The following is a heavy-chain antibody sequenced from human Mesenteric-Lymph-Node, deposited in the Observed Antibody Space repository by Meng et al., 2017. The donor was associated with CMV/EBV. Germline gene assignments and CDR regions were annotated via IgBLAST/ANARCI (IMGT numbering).Heavy chain of an antibody. D-gene: IGHD3-3*01. V-gene: IGHV3-30-3*01. J-gene: IGHJ4*02. Sequence: GGSLRLSCAASGFSFGSYVMHWVRQAPGRGLEWVAVISNDGSNKYYADSVKGRFTISRDNSKNTLYLQMNSLRAEDTAVYYCARVMMDFWSGYPYFDYWGQGTLVTVSS. CDR1: GFSFGSYV. CDR2: ISNDGSNK. CDR3: ARVMMDFWSGYPYFDY.